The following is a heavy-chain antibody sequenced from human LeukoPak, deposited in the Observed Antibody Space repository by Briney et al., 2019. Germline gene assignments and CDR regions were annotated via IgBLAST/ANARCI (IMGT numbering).Heavy chain of an antibody. CDR3: ASEALGTFTWYDY. Sequence: PGGSLRLSCAASGFTVSSNYMSWVRQAPGKGLEWVSVIYSGGSTYYADSVKGRFTISRDNSKNTLYLQMNSLRAEDTAEYYCASEALGTFTWYDYWGQGTLVTVSS. J-gene: IGHJ4*02. CDR2: IYSGGST. D-gene: IGHD7-27*01. CDR1: GFTVSSNY. V-gene: IGHV3-53*01.